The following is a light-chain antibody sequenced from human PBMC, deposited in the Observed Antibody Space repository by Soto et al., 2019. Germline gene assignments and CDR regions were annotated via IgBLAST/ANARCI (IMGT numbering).Light chain of an antibody. Sequence: EIVMTQSPATLSVSPGERATLSCRASQSVSSNLAWYQQKPGQAPRALIYGASTRATGIPARFSGSGSGTDFTLTISSLQSEDFAVYYCQQYNNWPLTFGGGTKVEIK. CDR1: QSVSSN. CDR3: QQYNNWPLT. V-gene: IGKV3-15*01. CDR2: GAS. J-gene: IGKJ4*01.